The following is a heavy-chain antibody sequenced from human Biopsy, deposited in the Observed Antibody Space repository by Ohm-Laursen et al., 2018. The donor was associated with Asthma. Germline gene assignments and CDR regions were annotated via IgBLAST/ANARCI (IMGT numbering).Heavy chain of an antibody. J-gene: IGHJ4*02. Sequence: SQRLSCAASGFSFSNFGMHWVRQAPGKGLEWVAVISFDGSNEDYADSVKGRFTISRDNSKNTLFLEMNSLRPEDTAVYYCAKELFPGWELRRGPDSWGQGTLVTVSS. V-gene: IGHV3-30*18. CDR1: GFSFSNFG. D-gene: IGHD1-26*01. CDR3: AKELFPGWELRRGPDS. CDR2: ISFDGSNE.